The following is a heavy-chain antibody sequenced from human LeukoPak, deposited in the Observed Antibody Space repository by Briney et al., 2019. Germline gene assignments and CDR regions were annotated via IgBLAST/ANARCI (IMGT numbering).Heavy chain of an antibody. CDR2: INHSGST. V-gene: IGHV4-34*01. D-gene: IGHD3-3*01. Sequence: SETLSLTCAVYGGSFSGYYWSWIRQPPGKGLEWIGEINHSGSTNYNPSLKSRVTISVDTSKNQFSLKLSSVTAADTAVYYRARDFWSGPNWFDPWGQGTLVTVSS. CDR1: GGSFSGYY. CDR3: ARDFWSGPNWFDP. J-gene: IGHJ5*02.